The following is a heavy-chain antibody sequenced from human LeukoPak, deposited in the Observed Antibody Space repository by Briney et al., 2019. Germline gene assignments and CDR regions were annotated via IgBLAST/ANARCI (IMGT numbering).Heavy chain of an antibody. V-gene: IGHV3-30*18. Sequence: GGSLRLSCAASGFTFDDYTMHWVRQVPGKGLEWVAVISYDGSNKYYADSVKGRFTISRDNSKNTLYLQMNSLRAEDTAVYYCAKGSGWEMSYYYYYMDVWGKGTTVTISS. CDR3: AKGSGWEMSYYYYYMDV. D-gene: IGHD1-26*01. J-gene: IGHJ6*03. CDR1: GFTFDDYT. CDR2: ISYDGSNK.